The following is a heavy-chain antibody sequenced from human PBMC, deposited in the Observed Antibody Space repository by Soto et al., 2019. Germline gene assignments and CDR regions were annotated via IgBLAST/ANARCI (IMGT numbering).Heavy chain of an antibody. CDR2: IYYSGST. V-gene: IGHV4-59*08. CDR1: GGSISSYY. J-gene: IGHJ5*02. CDR3: ATQEVGGSYVYTFDP. D-gene: IGHD1-26*01. Sequence: SETLSLTCTVSGGSISSYYWSWIRQPPGRGLEWIGYIYYSGSTNYNPSLKSRVTISVDTSKNQFSLKLSSVTAADTAVYYCATQEVGGSYVYTFDPWGQGTLVTVSS.